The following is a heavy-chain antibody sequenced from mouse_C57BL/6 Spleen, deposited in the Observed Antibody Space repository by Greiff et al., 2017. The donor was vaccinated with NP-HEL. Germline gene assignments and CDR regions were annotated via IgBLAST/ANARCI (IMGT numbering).Heavy chain of an antibody. CDR3: ARYYYGSSGYFDY. CDR2: IYPRSGNT. CDR1: GYTFTSYG. J-gene: IGHJ2*01. Sequence: VQVVESGAELARPGASVKLSCKASGYTFTSYGISWVKQRTGQGLEWIGEIYPRSGNTYYNEKFKGKATLTADKSSSTAYMELRSLTSEDSAVYFCARYYYGSSGYFDYWGQGTTLTVSS. D-gene: IGHD1-1*01. V-gene: IGHV1-81*01.